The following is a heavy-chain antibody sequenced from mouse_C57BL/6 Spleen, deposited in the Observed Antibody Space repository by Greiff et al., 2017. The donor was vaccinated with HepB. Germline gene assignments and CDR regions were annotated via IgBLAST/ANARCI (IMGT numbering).Heavy chain of an antibody. J-gene: IGHJ4*01. D-gene: IGHD4-1*01. CDR3: ARELGAMDY. V-gene: IGHV1-82*01. Sequence: VQLQQSGPELVKPGASVKISCKASGYAFSSSWMNWVKQRPGKGLEWIGRIYPGDGDTNYNGKFKGKATRTADKSSSTAYMQLSSLTSEDSAVYFCARELGAMDYWGQGTSVTVSS. CDR1: GYAFSSSW. CDR2: IYPGDGDT.